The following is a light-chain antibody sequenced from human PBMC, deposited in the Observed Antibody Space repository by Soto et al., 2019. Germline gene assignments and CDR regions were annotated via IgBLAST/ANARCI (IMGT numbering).Light chain of an antibody. Sequence: DIQLTQSPSFLSASVGDRVTITCRASQGISSYLAWYQQKPGKAPQLLIYAASTLQSGVPSRFSGSGSGTDFSLTISSLQPEDFATFYCLQTDTYPVTFGGGTKVEIK. J-gene: IGKJ4*01. CDR1: QGISSY. CDR3: LQTDTYPVT. V-gene: IGKV1-9*01. CDR2: AAS.